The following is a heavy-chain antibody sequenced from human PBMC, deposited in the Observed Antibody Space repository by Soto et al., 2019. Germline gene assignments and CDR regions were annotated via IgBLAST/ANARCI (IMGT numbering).Heavy chain of an antibody. V-gene: IGHV3-30*03. CDR3: VGGQYYFDY. Sequence: QVQLVESEGGVVQPERSLILSCAASGFPFSSYGMHWVREAPGKGLEWVAVISYDGSNKYYADSVKGRFTISRDNSASTLYLQMNSLRPEDTALYYCVGGQYYFDYRGQGTLVTVSP. CDR2: ISYDGSNK. D-gene: IGHD3-10*01. CDR1: GFPFSSYG. J-gene: IGHJ4*02.